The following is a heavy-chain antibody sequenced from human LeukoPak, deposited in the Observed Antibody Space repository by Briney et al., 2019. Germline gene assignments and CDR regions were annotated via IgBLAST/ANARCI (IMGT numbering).Heavy chain of an antibody. D-gene: IGHD1-14*01. Sequence: SETLSLTCTVSGYSISSGYYWGWIRQPPGKGLEWIGEINHSGSTNYNPSLKSRVTISVDTSKNQFSLRLSSVTAADTAVYYCARHGIMALRVWGQGTLVTVSS. CDR3: ARHGIMALRV. CDR2: INHSGST. CDR1: GYSISSGYY. V-gene: IGHV4-38-2*02. J-gene: IGHJ4*02.